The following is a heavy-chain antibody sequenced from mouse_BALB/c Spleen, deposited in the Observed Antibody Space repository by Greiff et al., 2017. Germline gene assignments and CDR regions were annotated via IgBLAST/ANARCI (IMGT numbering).Heavy chain of an antibody. Sequence: VQLQQSGAELVRPGTSVKVSCKASGYAFTNYLIEWVKQRPGQGLEWIGVINPGSGGTNYNEKFKGKATLTADKSSSTAYMQLSSLTSEDSAVYFCARSNSRYGDYWGQGTTLTVSS. J-gene: IGHJ2*01. D-gene: IGHD2-14*01. CDR2: INPGSGGT. V-gene: IGHV1-54*01. CDR3: ARSNSRYGDY. CDR1: GYAFTNYL.